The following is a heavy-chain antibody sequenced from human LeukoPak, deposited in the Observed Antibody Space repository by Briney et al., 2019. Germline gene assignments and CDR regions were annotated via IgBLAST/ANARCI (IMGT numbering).Heavy chain of an antibody. V-gene: IGHV4-30-4*08. Sequence: SQTLSLTCTVSGGSISSGDYYWSWIRQPPGKGLEWIGYIYYSGSTYYNPSLKSRVTISVDTSKNQFSLKLSSVTAADTAVYYCARTSGYDFWSGYYRSDYWGQGTLVTVFS. J-gene: IGHJ4*02. CDR2: IYYSGST. D-gene: IGHD3-3*01. CDR1: GGSISSGDYY. CDR3: ARTSGYDFWSGYYRSDY.